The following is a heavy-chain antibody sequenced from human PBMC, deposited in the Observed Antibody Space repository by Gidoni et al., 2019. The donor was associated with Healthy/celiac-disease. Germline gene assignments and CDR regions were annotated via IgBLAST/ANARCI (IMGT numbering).Heavy chain of an antibody. CDR1: GGSISSYS. CDR3: ARSAMVQGVIGKD. CDR2: LYYSGST. V-gene: IGHV4-59*01. J-gene: IGHJ4*02. Sequence: VQLQASGPGLVKPSETLSLTCPVSGGSISSYSWSWIRQPPGKGLEWIGYLYYSGSTNDNPSRKSRVTISVDTSKNQFSLKLSSVTAADTAVYYCARSAMVQGVIGKDWGQGTLVTVSS. D-gene: IGHD3-10*01.